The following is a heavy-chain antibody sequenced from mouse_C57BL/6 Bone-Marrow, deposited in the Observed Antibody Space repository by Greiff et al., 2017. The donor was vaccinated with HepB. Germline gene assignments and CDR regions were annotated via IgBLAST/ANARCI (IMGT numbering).Heavy chain of an antibody. CDR1: GYTFTSYW. CDR3: ARAAYYYGSSSHWYFDV. Sequence: QVQLQQPGAELVKPGASVKLSCKASGYTFTSYWMHWVKQRPGQGLEWIGMIHPNSGSTNYNEKFKSKATLTVDKSSSTAYMQLSILTSEDSAVYYCARAAYYYGSSSHWYFDVWGTGTTVTVAS. V-gene: IGHV1-64*01. CDR2: IHPNSGST. J-gene: IGHJ1*03. D-gene: IGHD1-1*01.